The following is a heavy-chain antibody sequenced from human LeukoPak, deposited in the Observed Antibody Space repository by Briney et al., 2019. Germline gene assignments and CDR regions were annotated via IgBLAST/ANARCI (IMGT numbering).Heavy chain of an antibody. CDR2: INPNNGGT. CDR3: ATPSGGGSYDHWFDP. Sequence: ASVKVSCKASGYTFTGYYMHWVRQAPGQGLEWMGWINPNNGGTNYAQKFQGRVTMTRDTSISTAYMELSSLRSEDTAVYYCATPSGGGSYDHWFDPWGQGTLVTVSS. CDR1: GYTFTGYY. V-gene: IGHV1-2*02. D-gene: IGHD2-15*01. J-gene: IGHJ5*02.